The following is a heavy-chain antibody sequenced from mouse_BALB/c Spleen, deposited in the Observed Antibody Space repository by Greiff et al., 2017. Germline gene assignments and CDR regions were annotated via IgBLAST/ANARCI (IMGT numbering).Heavy chain of an antibody. J-gene: IGHJ2*01. V-gene: IGHV7-3*02. D-gene: IGHD4-1*01. Sequence: EVKLMESGGGLVQPGGSLRLSCATSGFTFTDYYMSWVRQPPGKALEWLGFIRNKANGYTTEYSASVKGRFTISRDNSQSILYLQMNTLRAEDSATYYCARELTSHFDYWGQGTTLTVSS. CDR2: IRNKANGYTT. CDR1: GFTFTDYY. CDR3: ARELTSHFDY.